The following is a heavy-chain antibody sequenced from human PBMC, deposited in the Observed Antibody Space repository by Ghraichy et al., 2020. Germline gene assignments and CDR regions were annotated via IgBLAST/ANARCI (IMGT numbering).Heavy chain of an antibody. D-gene: IGHD1-26*01. J-gene: IGHJ4*02. Sequence: ASVKVSCKASGYTFTSYAMHWVRQAPGQRLEWMGWINAGNGNTKYSQKFQGRVTITRDTSASTAYMELSSLRSEDTAVYYCARGEGWELLFDYWGQGTLVTVSS. V-gene: IGHV1-3*01. CDR1: GYTFTSYA. CDR2: INAGNGNT. CDR3: ARGEGWELLFDY.